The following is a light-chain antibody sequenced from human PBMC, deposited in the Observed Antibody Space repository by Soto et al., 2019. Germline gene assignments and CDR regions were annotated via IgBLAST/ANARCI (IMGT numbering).Light chain of an antibody. CDR1: QGISSY. Sequence: AIRMTQSPSSFSASTGDIFTITCRASQGISSYLAWYQQKPGKAPKLLIYKASTLKSGVPSRLSGSGFGTEFTLTISSMKPDDFATYYCQQYNSYWTFGQGTKVDIK. CDR3: QQYNSYWT. V-gene: IGKV1-8*01. J-gene: IGKJ1*01. CDR2: KAS.